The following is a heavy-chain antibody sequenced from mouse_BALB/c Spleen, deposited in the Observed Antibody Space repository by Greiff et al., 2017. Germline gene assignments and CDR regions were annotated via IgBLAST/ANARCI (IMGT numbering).Heavy chain of an antibody. V-gene: IGHV5-6*01. CDR3: ARLNGFMDY. J-gene: IGHJ4*01. CDR1: GFTFSSYG. Sequence: EVKVVESGGDLVKPGGSLKLSCAASGFTFSSYGMSWVRQTPDKRLEWVATISSGGSYTYYPDSVKGRFTISRDNAKNTLYLQMSSLKSEDTAMYYCARLNGFMDYWGQGTSVTVSS. CDR2: ISSGGSYT.